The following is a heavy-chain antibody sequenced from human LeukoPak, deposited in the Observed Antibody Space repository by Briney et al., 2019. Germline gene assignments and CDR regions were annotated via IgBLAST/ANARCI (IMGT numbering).Heavy chain of an antibody. Sequence: GGSLRLSCAASGFTSTTYWMTWVRQAPGKGLEWVSAISGSGGSTYYADSVKGGFTISRDNSKNTLYLQMNSLRAEDTAVYYCAKDRLGRLVGATLRPNWGQGTLVTVSS. J-gene: IGHJ4*02. CDR3: AKDRLGRLVGATLRPN. CDR1: GFTSTTYW. V-gene: IGHV3-23*01. D-gene: IGHD1-26*01. CDR2: ISGSGGST.